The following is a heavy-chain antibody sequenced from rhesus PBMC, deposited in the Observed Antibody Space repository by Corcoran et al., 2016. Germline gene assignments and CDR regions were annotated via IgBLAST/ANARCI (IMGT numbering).Heavy chain of an antibody. CDR2: INTWGGTT. CDR1: GFTFSTYW. CDR3: AAANGN. D-gene: IGHD1-1*01. V-gene: IGHV3S42*01. J-gene: IGHJ4*01. Sequence: EVQLVESGGGLAKPGGSLRLSCVASGFTFSTYWMNWVRQTPGKGLEWNSTINTWGGTTYYTDAVQGRFTISRDNAQNTLALQMNSLRPEDTAVYYCAAANGNWGQGVLVTVSS.